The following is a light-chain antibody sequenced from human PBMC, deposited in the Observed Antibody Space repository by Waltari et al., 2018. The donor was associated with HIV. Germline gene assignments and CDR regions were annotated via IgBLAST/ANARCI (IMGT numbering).Light chain of an antibody. CDR3: CLWKTSGDFDV. J-gene: IGLJ1*01. V-gene: IGLV2-18*01. Sequence: QSALLLPPSVSAPPGPSVTASRTEPISGVSVCDHLSWSQHHPGTAPKLMIFSVRSQPPGVPDRFSGSKSGNTASMTICGLEAEDEAAFQCCLWKTSGDFDVFATGTKVTVL. CDR2: SVR. CDR1: ISGVSVCDH.